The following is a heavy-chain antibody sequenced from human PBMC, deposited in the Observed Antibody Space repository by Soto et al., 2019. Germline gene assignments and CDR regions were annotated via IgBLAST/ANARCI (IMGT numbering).Heavy chain of an antibody. CDR2: TYYRSKWYN. J-gene: IGHJ6*02. Sequence: SQTLSLTCVISGDSVSSNSAAWNWIRQSPSRGLEWLGRTYYRSKWYNDYAVSVKSRITINPDTSKNQFSLQLNSVTPEDTAVYYCARGVSGNSYYYYYGMDVWGQGTTVTVSS. CDR3: ARGVSGNSYYYYYGMDV. V-gene: IGHV6-1*01. CDR1: GDSVSSNSAA. D-gene: IGHD2-21*02.